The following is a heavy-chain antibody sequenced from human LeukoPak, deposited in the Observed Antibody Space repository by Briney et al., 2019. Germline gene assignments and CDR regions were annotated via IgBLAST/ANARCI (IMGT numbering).Heavy chain of an antibody. D-gene: IGHD1-26*01. CDR2: IYGGGST. V-gene: IGHV3-53*01. CDR3: ATSGSYPRRGPLLDY. Sequence: GGSLRLSCEASGFTVSSNYMSWVRQAPGKGLEWVSVIYGGGSTYYADSVKGRFTISRDTSKNTLYLQMNSLRAEDTAVYYCATSGSYPRRGPLLDYWGQGTLVTVSS. CDR1: GFTVSSNY. J-gene: IGHJ4*02.